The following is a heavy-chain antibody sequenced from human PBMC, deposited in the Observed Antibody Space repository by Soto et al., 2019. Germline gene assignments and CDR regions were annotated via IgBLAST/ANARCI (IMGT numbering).Heavy chain of an antibody. CDR1: GGTFSSYA. CDR3: AVDPWIQLWKFDY. D-gene: IGHD5-18*01. Sequence: GASVKVSCKASGGTFSSYAISWVRQAPGQGLEWMGGIIPIFGTPHYAQKFQGRVTITADASTSTAYMELRSLRSEDSAVYYCAVDPWIQLWKFDYWGQGTLVTVSS. V-gene: IGHV1-69*13. CDR2: IIPIFGTP. J-gene: IGHJ4*02.